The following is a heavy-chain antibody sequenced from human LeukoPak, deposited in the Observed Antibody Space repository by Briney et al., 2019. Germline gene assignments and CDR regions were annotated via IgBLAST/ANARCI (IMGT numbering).Heavy chain of an antibody. CDR2: ISTGSRYI. D-gene: IGHD2-2*01. CDR3: ARADCSGSTCYLRRSWFDP. V-gene: IGHV3-21*01. Sequence: GGSLRLSCAASGFRLSDYDMNWVRQAPGKGLEWVSSISTGSRYIYYAYSVKGRSTISRDDAKNSLYLQMDYPRAEDTAVYYCARADCSGSTCYLRRSWFDPWGQGTLVTVSS. CDR1: GFRLSDYD. J-gene: IGHJ5*02.